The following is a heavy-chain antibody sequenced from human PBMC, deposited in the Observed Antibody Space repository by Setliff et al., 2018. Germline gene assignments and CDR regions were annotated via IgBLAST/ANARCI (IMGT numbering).Heavy chain of an antibody. CDR3: VRDGADNYDAFDN. CDR1: GFSFSRHW. J-gene: IGHJ3*02. D-gene: IGHD3-22*01. V-gene: IGHV3-7*01. CDR2: IKQDGSTK. Sequence: LRLSCVVSGFSFSRHWMSWVRQAPGKGLEWVADIKQDGSTKYYLDSVKGRFTISRDNAKRSLYLQMNGLRADDTGVYYCVRDGADNYDAFDNWGQGTLVTVSS.